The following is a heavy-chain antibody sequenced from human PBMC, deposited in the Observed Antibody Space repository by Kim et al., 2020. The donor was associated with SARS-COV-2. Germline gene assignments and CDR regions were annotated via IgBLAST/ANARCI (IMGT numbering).Heavy chain of an antibody. V-gene: IGHV4-31*03. Sequence: SETLSLTCSVSGGSIRSGGKFWTWIRQHPAKGLEWIGYISYSGNSHYSPSLRRRVSISLQTSENQFSLELTSLTAADTAVYYCARGQPLDYWGQGILVTVSS. D-gene: IGHD2-2*01. CDR1: GGSIRSGGKF. J-gene: IGHJ4*02. CDR2: ISYSGNS. CDR3: ARGQPLDY.